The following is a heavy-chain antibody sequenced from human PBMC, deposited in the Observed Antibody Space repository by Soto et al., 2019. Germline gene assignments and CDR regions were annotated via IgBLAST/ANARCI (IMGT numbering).Heavy chain of an antibody. Sequence: ASVKVSCKASGYTFTGYYMHWVRQAPGQGLEWMGWINPNSGGTNYAQQFQGRVTMTRDTSISTAYMELSRLRSDDTAVYYCAREGAFGAELVRGYYYYYCMDVWGQGTTVTVSS. J-gene: IGHJ6*02. CDR3: AREGAFGAELVRGYYYYYCMDV. V-gene: IGHV1-2*02. D-gene: IGHD6-6*01. CDR1: GYTFTGYY. CDR2: INPNSGGT.